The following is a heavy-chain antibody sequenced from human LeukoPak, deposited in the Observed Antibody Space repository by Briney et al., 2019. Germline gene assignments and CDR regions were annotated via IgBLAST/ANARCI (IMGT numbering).Heavy chain of an antibody. CDR1: GYTFTGYY. Sequence: ASVKVSCMASGYTFTGYYMHWVRQAPGQGLQWMGWINPNSGGTKYAQKFQGRVTMTRDTSISTAYLELSRLRSDDTAVYYCARGLNYYDSSEYYWGQGTLVTVSS. D-gene: IGHD3-22*01. V-gene: IGHV1-2*02. CDR2: INPNSGGT. CDR3: ARGLNYYDSSEYY. J-gene: IGHJ4*02.